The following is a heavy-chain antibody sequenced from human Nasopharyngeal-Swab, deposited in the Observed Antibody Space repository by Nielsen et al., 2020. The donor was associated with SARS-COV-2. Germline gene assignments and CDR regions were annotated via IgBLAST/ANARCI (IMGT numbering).Heavy chain of an antibody. CDR2: IYYSGST. V-gene: IGHV4-59*08. Sequence: SETLSLTCTVSGGSISSYYWSWIRQPPGKGLEWIGYIYYSGSTNYNPSLKGRVTISVDTSKNQFSLKLSSVTAADTAVYYCASDSGGYLFNYGMDVWGQGTTVTVSS. CDR1: GGSISSYY. CDR3: ASDSGGYLFNYGMDV. D-gene: IGHD3-22*01. J-gene: IGHJ6*02.